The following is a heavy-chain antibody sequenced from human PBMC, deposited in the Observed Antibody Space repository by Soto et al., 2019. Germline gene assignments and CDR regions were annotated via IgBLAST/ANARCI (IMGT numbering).Heavy chain of an antibody. V-gene: IGHV3-30-3*01. CDR1: GFTFSSYA. CDR2: IFHDGTDE. J-gene: IGHJ3*02. CDR3: ATAYTYGPDAFDI. D-gene: IGHD5-18*01. Sequence: QVELVESGGGVVQPGKSLRLSCAASGFTFSSYAMHWVRQAPGKGLEWVAVIFHDGTDEYYADSVKGRLTVSRDNSKNALNLHMNSLKPEDTAVYYCATAYTYGPDAFDIWGQGTMVT.